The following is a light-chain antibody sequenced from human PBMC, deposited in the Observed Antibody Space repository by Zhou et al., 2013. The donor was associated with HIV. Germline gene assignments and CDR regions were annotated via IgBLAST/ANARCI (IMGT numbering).Light chain of an antibody. J-gene: IGKJ1*01. CDR3: QQSYSTPPT. Sequence: DIQMTQSPSSLSASIGDRVTISCRASQSIGSYLNWYQHKPGKAPQLLIYSTSSLQSGVPSRFSGSGSGTDFTLTITSLQPEDFATYYCQQSYSTPPTFGQGTKVEIK. CDR1: QSIGSY. V-gene: IGKV1-39*01. CDR2: STS.